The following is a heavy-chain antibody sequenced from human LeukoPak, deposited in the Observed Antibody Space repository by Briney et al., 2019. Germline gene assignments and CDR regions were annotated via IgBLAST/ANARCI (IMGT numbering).Heavy chain of an antibody. CDR3: ARTTYYLLTGFFIDF. J-gene: IGHJ4*02. D-gene: IGHD3-9*01. V-gene: IGHV1-2*02. CDR1: GYTFTDYY. CDR2: INPHSGDT. Sequence: GASVKVSCKGSGYTFTDYYIHWVRQAPGQGLEWMGRINPHSGDTESAQKFQGRVTLTRDTSINTAYMELRRLRSADTAVCYCARTTYYLLTGFFIDFWGQGTRVTVSS.